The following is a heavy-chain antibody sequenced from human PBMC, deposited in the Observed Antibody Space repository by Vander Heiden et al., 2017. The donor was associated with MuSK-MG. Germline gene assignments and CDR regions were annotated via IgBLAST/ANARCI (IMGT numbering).Heavy chain of an antibody. CDR3: ARERGAYCSGGSCYYDR. V-gene: IGHV4-59*01. D-gene: IGHD2-15*01. J-gene: IGHJ5*02. CDR1: GGSISSYY. CDR2: IYYSGST. Sequence: QVQLQESGPGLVKPSETLSLTCTVSGGSISSYYWSWIRQPPGKGLEWSGYIYYSGSTNYNPSLKSRVTISVDTSKNQFSLKLSSVTAADTAVYYCARERGAYCSGGSCYYDRWGQGTLVTVSS.